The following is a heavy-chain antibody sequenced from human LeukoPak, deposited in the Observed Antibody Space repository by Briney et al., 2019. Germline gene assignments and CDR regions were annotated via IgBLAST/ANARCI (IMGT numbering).Heavy chain of an antibody. V-gene: IGHV4-38-2*01. D-gene: IGHD6-13*01. CDR1: GYSISSGYY. J-gene: IGHJ5*02. CDR3: ARHPDGYSSSWYSSP. CDR2: IYHSGST. Sequence: SETLSLTCAVSGYSISSGYYWGWIRQPPGKGLEWIGSIYHSGSTYYKPSPKSRAPISVDTSKNQFSLKLTPVTAADTAVYYCARHPDGYSSSWYSSPWGQGTLVTVSS.